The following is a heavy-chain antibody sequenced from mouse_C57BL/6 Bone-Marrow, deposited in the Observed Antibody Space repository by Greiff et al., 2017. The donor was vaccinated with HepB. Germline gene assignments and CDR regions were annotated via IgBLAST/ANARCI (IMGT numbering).Heavy chain of an antibody. CDR3: TRYYGSSWFAD. V-gene: IGHV14-4*01. J-gene: IGHJ3*01. D-gene: IGHD1-1*01. CDR2: IDPENGDT. Sequence: VQLQESGAELVRPGASVKLSCTASGFNIKDDYMHWVKQRPEQGLEWIGWIDPENGDTEYASKFQGKTTITADTSSNTAYLQLSSLPSEDTAVYYCTRYYGSSWFADWGQGTLVTVSA. CDR1: GFNIKDDY.